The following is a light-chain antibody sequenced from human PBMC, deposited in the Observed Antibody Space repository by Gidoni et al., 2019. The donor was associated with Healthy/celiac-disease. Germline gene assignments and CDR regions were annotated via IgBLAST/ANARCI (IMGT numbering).Light chain of an antibody. V-gene: IGKV6D-21*02. J-gene: IGKJ5*01. CDR3: HQSNSLPLT. Sequence: IVLTQSPDFQSVTLKAKVTITCRASQSNGSNLHWYQQKPAQSPKPLIKIASPWTPGVPSRFSGSGSGTDFTLTINSLEAEDAAAYYCHQSNSLPLTFGQGTRLEIK. CDR2: IAS. CDR1: QSNGSN.